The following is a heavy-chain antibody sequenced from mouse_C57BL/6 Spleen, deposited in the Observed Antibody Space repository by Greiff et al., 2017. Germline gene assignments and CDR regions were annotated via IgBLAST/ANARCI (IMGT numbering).Heavy chain of an antibody. CDR1: GYTFTRYW. CDR2: IDPSDSYT. V-gene: IGHV1-69*01. J-gene: IGHJ2*01. D-gene: IGHD1-1*01. Sequence: VQLQQPGAELVMPGASVKLSCKASGYTFTRYWMHWVKQRPGQGLEWIGEIDPSDSYTNYNQKFKGKSTFTVDKSSSTAYMQLSSLTSDDSAVYYCARSLLLRYPDYWGQGTTLTVSS. CDR3: ARSLLLRYPDY.